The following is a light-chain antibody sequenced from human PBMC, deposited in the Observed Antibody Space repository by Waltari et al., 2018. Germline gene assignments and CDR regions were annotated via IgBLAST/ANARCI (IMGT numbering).Light chain of an antibody. V-gene: IGKV1-12*01. Sequence: DIQMTQSPASVSASVGDRVTIICRARQGVSSWLAWYQQKPGKAPKLLIHGTSSLQSGVPARFSGTGSGTDFTLTISRLQPEDFATYFCQQGNSFPLAFGGGTKVEL. CDR3: QQGNSFPLA. CDR1: QGVSSW. J-gene: IGKJ4*01. CDR2: GTS.